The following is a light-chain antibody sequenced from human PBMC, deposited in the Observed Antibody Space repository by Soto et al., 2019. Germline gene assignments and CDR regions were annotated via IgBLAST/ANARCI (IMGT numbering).Light chain of an antibody. CDR3: QQSYSIPRT. CDR1: QSISSN. J-gene: IGKJ5*01. CDR2: GAS. V-gene: IGKV3-15*01. Sequence: EIVMTQSPATLSVSPGERATLSCRASQSISSNLVWYQQKAGQAPRLLIYGASTRATGIPARFSGSGSGTDFTLTISSLQPEDFATYYCQQSYSIPRTFGQGTRLEIK.